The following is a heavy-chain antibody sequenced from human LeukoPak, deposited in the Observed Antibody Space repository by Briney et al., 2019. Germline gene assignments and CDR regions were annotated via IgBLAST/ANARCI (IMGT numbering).Heavy chain of an antibody. CDR2: IYGDGGT. V-gene: IGHV3-53*04. CDR1: GFSVSNSY. J-gene: IGHJ4*02. CDR3: ARVGVGTVAGNYFDD. D-gene: IGHD6-19*01. Sequence: LPGGSLRLSCTASGFSVSNSYMTWVRQAPGKGLEWVSLIYGDGGTYYADSVKGRFTISRHNFENTLCLQMNSLRAEDTAVYHCARVGVGTVAGNYFDDWGQGTLVTVSS.